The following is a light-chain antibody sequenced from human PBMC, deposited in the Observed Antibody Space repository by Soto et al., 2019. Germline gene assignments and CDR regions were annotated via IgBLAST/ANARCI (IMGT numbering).Light chain of an antibody. CDR1: SSDVGGYNY. CDR3: SSYTSSSLHV. Sequence: QCALTQPASGSGAPGQAIPISCTGTSSDVGGYNYVSWYQQHPGKAPKLMIYDVSNRPSGVSNRLSGSKSGNTASLTISGLQAEDEADYYCSSYTSSSLHVFGTGTKVT. CDR2: DVS. V-gene: IGLV2-14*03. J-gene: IGLJ1*01.